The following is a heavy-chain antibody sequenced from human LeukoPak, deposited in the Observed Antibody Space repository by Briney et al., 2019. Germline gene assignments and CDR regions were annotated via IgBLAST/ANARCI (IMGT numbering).Heavy chain of an antibody. CDR1: GYGFTGYY. CDR3: ARGVAFSDY. V-gene: IGHV1-2*02. Sequence: ASVKVSCKASGYGFTGYYMHWVRQAPGQGLEWMGWVNPNSGGTIFAQKFQGRVTMTRDTSISTAYMELRSLRSDDTAVYCCARGVAFSDYWGQGTLVTVSS. CDR2: VNPNSGGT. J-gene: IGHJ4*02. D-gene: IGHD5-12*01.